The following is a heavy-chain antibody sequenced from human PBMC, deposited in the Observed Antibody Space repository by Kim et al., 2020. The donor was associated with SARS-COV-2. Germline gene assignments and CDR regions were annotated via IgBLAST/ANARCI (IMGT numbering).Heavy chain of an antibody. CDR2: IRSKANSYAT. Sequence: GGSLRLSCAASGFTFSGSAMHWVRQASGKGLEWVGRIRSKANSYATAYAASVKGRFTISRDDSKNTAYLQMNSLKTEDTAVYYCTRHEPGWRDAEMNWGQGTLVTVSS. V-gene: IGHV3-73*01. CDR1: GFTFSGSA. CDR3: TRHEPGWRDAEMN. D-gene: IGHD6-19*01. J-gene: IGHJ4*02.